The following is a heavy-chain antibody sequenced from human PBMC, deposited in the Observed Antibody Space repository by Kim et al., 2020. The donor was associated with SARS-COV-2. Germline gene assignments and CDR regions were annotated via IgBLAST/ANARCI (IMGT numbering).Heavy chain of an antibody. D-gene: IGHD6-19*01. CDR1: GGFFSGYY. CDR2: INNSGKT. V-gene: IGHV4-34*01. J-gene: IGHJ1*01. CDR3: AIYVGSVWYTLQH. Sequence: SETLSLTCAVYGGFFSGYYWSWIRQPPGKGLEWIGEINNSGKTNYSPSLKSRVTISVDTSNNQLSLKLSAVTAADTAVYYCAIYVGSVWYTLQHWGQGTLVTVSS.